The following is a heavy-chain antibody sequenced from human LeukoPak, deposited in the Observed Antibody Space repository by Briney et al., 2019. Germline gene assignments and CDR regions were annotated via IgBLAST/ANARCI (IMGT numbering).Heavy chain of an antibody. J-gene: IGHJ4*02. Sequence: SGTLSLTCAVSGGSISSSNWWSWVRQPPGKGLEWIGEIYHSGSTNYNPSLKSRVTISVDKSKNQFSLKLSSVTAADTAVYYCARDHRRLGDDYYDSLDYWGQGTLVTVSS. V-gene: IGHV4-4*02. CDR2: IYHSGST. D-gene: IGHD3-22*01. CDR1: GGSISSSNW. CDR3: ARDHRRLGDDYYDSLDY.